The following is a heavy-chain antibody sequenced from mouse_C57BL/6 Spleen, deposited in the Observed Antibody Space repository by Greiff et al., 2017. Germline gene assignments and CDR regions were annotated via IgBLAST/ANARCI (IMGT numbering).Heavy chain of an antibody. CDR1: GYTFTSYW. Sequence: VQLQQPGAELVRPGSSVKLSCKASGYTFTSYWMHWVKQRPIQGLEWIGNIDPSDSETHYNQKFKDKATLTVDKSSSTAYMQLSSLTSEDSAVYYCARGRIYYDLYYFDYWGQGTTLTVSS. V-gene: IGHV1-52*01. J-gene: IGHJ2*01. CDR3: ARGRIYYDLYYFDY. CDR2: IDPSDSET. D-gene: IGHD2-4*01.